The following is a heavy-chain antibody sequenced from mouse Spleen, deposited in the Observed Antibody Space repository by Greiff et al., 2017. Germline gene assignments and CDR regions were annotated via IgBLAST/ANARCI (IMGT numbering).Heavy chain of an antibody. Sequence: VQVVESGPGLVQPSQSLSITCTVSGFSLTSYGVHWVRQSPGKGLEWLGVIWSGGSTDYNAAFISRLSISKDNSKSQVFFKMNSLQADDTAIYYCARSLLWSTTGAMDYWGQGTSVTVSS. J-gene: IGHJ4*01. CDR1: GFSLTSYG. CDR3: ARSLLWSTTGAMDY. D-gene: IGHD2-10*01. CDR2: IWSGGST. V-gene: IGHV2-2*01.